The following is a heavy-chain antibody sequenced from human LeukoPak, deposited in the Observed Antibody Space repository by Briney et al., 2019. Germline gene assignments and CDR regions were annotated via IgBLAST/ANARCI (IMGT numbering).Heavy chain of an antibody. V-gene: IGHV4-38-2*02. CDR3: ARVPTSRNWGSYYYYGMDV. CDR1: GYSISSGYF. Sequence: SETLSLTCTVSGYSISSGYFWGWIRQPPGMGLEWIGSIHFSGSTYYNPSLKSRVTILVDTSKNQFSLKLSSVTAADTAVYYCARVPTSRNWGSYYYYGMDVWGQGTTVTVSS. J-gene: IGHJ6*02. D-gene: IGHD7-27*01. CDR2: IHFSGST.